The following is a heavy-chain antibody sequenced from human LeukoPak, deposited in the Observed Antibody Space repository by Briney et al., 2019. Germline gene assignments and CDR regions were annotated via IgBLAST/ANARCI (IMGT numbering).Heavy chain of an antibody. D-gene: IGHD6-13*01. V-gene: IGHV3-64D*06. CDR3: VKVDYPGYSSSWYFRKNKRTYYFDY. CDR2: ISSNGGST. CDR1: GFTFSSYA. Sequence: PGGSLRLSCAASGFTFSSYAMHWVRQAPGKGLEYVSAISSNGGSTYYADSVKGRFTISRDNSKNTLYLQMSSLRAEDTAVYYCVKVDYPGYSSSWYFRKNKRTYYFDYWGQGTLVTVSS. J-gene: IGHJ4*02.